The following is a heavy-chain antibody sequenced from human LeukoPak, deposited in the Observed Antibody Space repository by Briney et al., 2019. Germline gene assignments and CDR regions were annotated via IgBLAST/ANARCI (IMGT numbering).Heavy chain of an antibody. D-gene: IGHD3-16*01. J-gene: IGHJ4*02. Sequence: GGSLRLSCAASGFTVSGTHMSWVRQAPGKGLEWVSAIYTGGTTYYSDSVEGRFTISSDKSKNTLYLQMDSLRVEDTAVYYCARDQATSGGGLDSWGQGTLVTVSS. CDR2: IYTGGTT. CDR1: GFTVSGTH. V-gene: IGHV3-53*01. CDR3: ARDQATSGGGLDS.